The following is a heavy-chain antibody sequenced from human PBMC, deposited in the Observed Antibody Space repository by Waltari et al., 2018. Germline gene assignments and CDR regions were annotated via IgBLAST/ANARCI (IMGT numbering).Heavy chain of an antibody. V-gene: IGHV3-64D*08. Sequence: QLVESGGGLVQPGGSLRLSCSASGFRLSQAAMHWVRQAPGKGLEYVSTISSNGGNTYYADSVKDRFTISRDNSKNSLYLQMSNLRPEDTALYYCVKGKEVAGNDSWGQGAPVTVSS. CDR1: GFRLSQAA. D-gene: IGHD6-19*01. CDR3: VKGKEVAGNDS. CDR2: ISSNGGNT. J-gene: IGHJ4*02.